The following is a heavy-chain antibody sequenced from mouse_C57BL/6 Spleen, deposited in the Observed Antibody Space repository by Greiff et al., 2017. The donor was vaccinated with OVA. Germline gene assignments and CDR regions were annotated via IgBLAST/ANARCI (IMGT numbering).Heavy chain of an antibody. V-gene: IGHV5-4*03. D-gene: IGHD1-1*01. J-gene: IGHJ2*01. CDR1: GFTFSSYA. Sequence: DVKLVESGGGLVKPGGSLKLSCAASGFTFSSYAMSWVRQTPEKRLEWVATISDGGSYTYYPDNVKGRFTISRDNAKNNLYLQMSHLKSEDTAMYYCARKADGSSFFDYWGQGTTLTVSS. CDR3: ARKADGSSFFDY. CDR2: ISDGGSYT.